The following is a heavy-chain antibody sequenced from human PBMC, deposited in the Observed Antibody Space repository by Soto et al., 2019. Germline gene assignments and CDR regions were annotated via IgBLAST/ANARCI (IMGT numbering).Heavy chain of an antibody. CDR2: IWYDGSNK. J-gene: IGHJ5*02. V-gene: IGHV3-33*06. Sequence: PGGSLRLSCAASGFTFSSYGMHWVRQAPGKGLEWVAVIWYDGSNKYYADSVKGRFTISRDNSKNTLYLQMNSLRAEDTAVYYCAKDTKSRYIWGSYPDPWGQGTLVTVSS. CDR1: GFTFSSYG. D-gene: IGHD3-16*01. CDR3: AKDTKSRYIWGSYPDP.